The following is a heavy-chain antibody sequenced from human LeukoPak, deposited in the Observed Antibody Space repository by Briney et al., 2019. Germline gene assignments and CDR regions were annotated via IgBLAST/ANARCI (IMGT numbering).Heavy chain of an antibody. Sequence: SVKASCKASGGTFSSYAISWVRQAPGQGLEWMGRIIPILGIANYAQKFQGRVTITADKSTSTAYMELSSLRSEDTAVYYCARDGESYWGHYWGQGTLVTVSS. D-gene: IGHD1-26*01. CDR3: ARDGESYWGHY. V-gene: IGHV1-69*04. CDR1: GGTFSSYA. J-gene: IGHJ4*02. CDR2: IIPILGIA.